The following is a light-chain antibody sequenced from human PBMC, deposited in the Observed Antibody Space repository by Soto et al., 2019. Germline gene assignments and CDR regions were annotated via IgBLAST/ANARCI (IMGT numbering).Light chain of an antibody. Sequence: QSALTQPASVFGSPGQSITISCTGTSSDVGNFDLVSWYQQYPGKAPKLMIYEGNKRPSGVSNRFSGSKSGNTASLTVSGLQGEDEGDYCCCSYAGSSTVVFGGGTQLTVL. J-gene: IGLJ2*01. CDR1: SSDVGNFDL. CDR3: CSYAGSSTVV. CDR2: EGN. V-gene: IGLV2-23*01.